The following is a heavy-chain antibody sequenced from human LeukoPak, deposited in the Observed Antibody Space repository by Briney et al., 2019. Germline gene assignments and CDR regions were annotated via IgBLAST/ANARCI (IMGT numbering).Heavy chain of an antibody. V-gene: IGHV4-59*12. CDR1: GGSISSYY. Sequence: SETLSLTCTVSGGSISSYYWSWIRQPPGKGLEWIGYIYYSGSTNYNPSLKSRVTISVDTSKNQFSLKLSSVTAADTAVYYCARLGYSYGSYYYYGMDVWGQGTTVTVSS. CDR3: ARLGYSYGSYYYYGMDV. CDR2: IYYSGST. J-gene: IGHJ6*02. D-gene: IGHD5-18*01.